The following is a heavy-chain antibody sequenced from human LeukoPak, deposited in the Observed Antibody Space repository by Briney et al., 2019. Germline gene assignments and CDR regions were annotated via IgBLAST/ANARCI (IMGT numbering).Heavy chain of an antibody. J-gene: IGHJ6*02. CDR3: ARGTTVVEAYGMDV. D-gene: IGHD4-23*01. CDR2: IIPIFGIA. CDR1: GATFSGYA. Sequence: ASVKVSCKASGATFSGYAISWVRQAPGQGLEWMGRIIPIFGIANYAQKFQGRVTITADKSTSTAYMELSSLRSEDTAVYYCARGTTVVEAYGMDVWGQGATVTVSS. V-gene: IGHV1-69*04.